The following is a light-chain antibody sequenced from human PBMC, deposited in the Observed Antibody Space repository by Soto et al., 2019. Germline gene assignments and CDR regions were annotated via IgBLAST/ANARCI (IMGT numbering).Light chain of an antibody. Sequence: QSVLTQPACVSGNPGQSITISCTGSNSDVGIYDFVSWYQHHPGRAPKLIVSEVSHRPSGVSNRFSGSKSGNTASLTISGLQSEDEADYYCISYTSDDVRYVFGTGTKVTVL. V-gene: IGLV2-14*01. CDR2: EVS. J-gene: IGLJ1*01. CDR1: NSDVGIYDF. CDR3: ISYTSDDVRYV.